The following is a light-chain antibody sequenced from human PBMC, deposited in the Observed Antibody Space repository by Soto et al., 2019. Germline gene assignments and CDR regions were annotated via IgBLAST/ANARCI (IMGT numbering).Light chain of an antibody. CDR1: QIVSSN. Sequence: EIVMTQSPATLSVSPGERATLSCRASQIVSSNLAWYQQKPGQAPRLLIYGASTRATDIPARFSGSGSGTEFTLTISSLQSEDVATYYCQKYNSAPQTFGPGTKVDLK. CDR3: QKYNSAPQT. V-gene: IGKV3-15*01. CDR2: GAS. J-gene: IGKJ3*01.